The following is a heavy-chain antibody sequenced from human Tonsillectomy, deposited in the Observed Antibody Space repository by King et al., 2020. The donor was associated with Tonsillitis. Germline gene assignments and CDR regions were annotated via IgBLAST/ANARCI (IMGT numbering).Heavy chain of an antibody. CDR2: IRYDGSNK. D-gene: IGHD6-13*01. J-gene: IGHJ4*02. CDR3: AKVWYTSSWYNGGGYDY. Sequence: VQLVESGGGVVQPGGSLRLSCAASGFTFSNYGMHWVRQAPGKGLEWVAFIRYDGSNKYYADSVKGRITITRDNSKNTLYLQMSSLRAEDTAVYYCAKVWYTSSWYNGGGYDYWGQGTLVTVSS. V-gene: IGHV3-30*02. CDR1: GFTFSNYG.